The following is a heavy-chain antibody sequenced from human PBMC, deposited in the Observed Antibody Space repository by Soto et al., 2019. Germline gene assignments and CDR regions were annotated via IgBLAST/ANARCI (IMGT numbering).Heavy chain of an antibody. CDR2: ISSSSSYI. Sequence: GGSLRLSCAASGFTFSSYSMNWVRQAPGKGLEWVSSISSSSSYIYYADSVKGRFTISRDNAKNSLYLQMNSLRAEDTAVYYCARDNQGSLRPPFDYWGQGTLVTVSS. V-gene: IGHV3-21*01. J-gene: IGHJ4*02. CDR1: GFTFSSYS. CDR3: ARDNQGSLRPPFDY.